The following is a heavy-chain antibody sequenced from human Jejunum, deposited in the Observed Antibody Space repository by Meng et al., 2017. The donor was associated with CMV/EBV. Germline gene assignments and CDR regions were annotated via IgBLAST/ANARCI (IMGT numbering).Heavy chain of an antibody. CDR3: ARVRGGFDP. Sequence: SLTCTVSGGSISNYYWSWIRQPPGKGLEWIGDISYSGSTNYDPSLKSRVTISVDTSKNQFSLKLISVTSADTAVYYCARVRGGFDPWGQGILVTVSS. CDR1: GGSISNYY. D-gene: IGHD2-15*01. CDR2: ISYSGST. V-gene: IGHV4-59*01. J-gene: IGHJ5*02.